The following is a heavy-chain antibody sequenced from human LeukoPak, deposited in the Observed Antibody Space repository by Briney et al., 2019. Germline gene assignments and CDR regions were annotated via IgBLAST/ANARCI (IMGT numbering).Heavy chain of an antibody. D-gene: IGHD3-22*01. J-gene: IGHJ4*02. V-gene: IGHV1-46*01. Sequence: ASVKVSCKASGYTFTGYYMHWVRQAPGQGLEWMGILNPSSGSTSYAQRFQGRVTMTRDTSTSTFYMELRSLKSEDTAVYYCARDGEYYDSSGSYLDYWGQGTAVTVSS. CDR1: GYTFTGYY. CDR2: LNPSSGST. CDR3: ARDGEYYDSSGSYLDY.